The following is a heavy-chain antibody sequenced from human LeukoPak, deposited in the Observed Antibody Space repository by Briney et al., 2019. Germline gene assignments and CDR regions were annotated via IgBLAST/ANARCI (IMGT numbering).Heavy chain of an antibody. CDR1: GFTFSSYG. CDR3: ARGVDYYDSSGTIDY. CDR2: VWFDGSKK. D-gene: IGHD3-22*01. J-gene: IGHJ4*02. V-gene: IGHV3-33*01. Sequence: GRSLRLSCAASGFTFSSYGMHWVRQAPGKGLERVAVVWFDGSKKYSADSVKGRITISRDDSKNTLYLQMNSLRAEDTAVYYCARGVDYYDSSGTIDYWGQGTLVTVSS.